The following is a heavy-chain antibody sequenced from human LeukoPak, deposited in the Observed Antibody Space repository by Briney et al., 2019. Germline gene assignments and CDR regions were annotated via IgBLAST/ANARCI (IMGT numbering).Heavy chain of an antibody. V-gene: IGHV3-21*04. CDR2: ISSSSSYI. J-gene: IGHJ4*02. CDR1: GFTFSSYS. D-gene: IGHD6-13*01. Sequence: GGSLRLSCAASGFTFSSYSMNWVRQAPGKGLEWVSSISSSSSYIYYADSVKGRFTISRDNAKNSLCLQMNSLRAEDTALYHCARGFYSSSWYFDYWGQGTLVTVSS. CDR3: ARGFYSSSWYFDY.